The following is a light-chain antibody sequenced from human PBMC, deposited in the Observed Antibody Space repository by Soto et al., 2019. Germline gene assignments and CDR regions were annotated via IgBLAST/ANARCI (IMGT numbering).Light chain of an antibody. J-gene: IGKJ4*01. CDR1: QSVGSRF. V-gene: IGKV3-20*01. CDR3: QQSGTSPPVA. CDR2: GAS. Sequence: EIVLTQSPVTLSLSPGERATLSCRASQSVGSRFLAWYQQKPGQAPRLLIYGASNRATGIPDRFSGSGSGTDFTLTISRLEPEDFAVYYCQQSGTSPPVAFGGGTKVDIK.